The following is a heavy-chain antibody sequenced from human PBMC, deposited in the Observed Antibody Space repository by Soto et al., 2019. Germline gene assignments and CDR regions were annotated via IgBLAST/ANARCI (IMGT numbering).Heavy chain of an antibody. V-gene: IGHV1-18*01. D-gene: IGHD2-15*01. J-gene: IGHJ4*02. CDR2: ISAYNGNT. Sequence: ASVKVSCKASGYTFTSYGISWVRQAPGQGLEWMGWISAYNGNTNYAQKLQGRVTMTTDTSTSTAYVELRSLRSDDTAVYYCARDVRLCSGGSCYSIDYWGQGTLVTVSS. CDR1: GYTFTSYG. CDR3: ARDVRLCSGGSCYSIDY.